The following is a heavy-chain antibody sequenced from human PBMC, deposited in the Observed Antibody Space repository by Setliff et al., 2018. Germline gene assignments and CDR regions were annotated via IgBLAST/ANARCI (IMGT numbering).Heavy chain of an antibody. CDR3: ARFLNPRDGYQNSPGFDF. CDR1: GASISSYY. V-gene: IGHV4-4*08. CDR2: IYTSGGT. Sequence: PSETLSLTCTVSGASISSYYWSWIRQPPGKGLEWIGYIYTSGGTNYNPSLKSRVTISIDMSKNQFSLKLSSATAADTAVYYCARFLNPRDGYQNSPGFDFWGQGTLVTVSS. D-gene: IGHD5-12*01. J-gene: IGHJ4*02.